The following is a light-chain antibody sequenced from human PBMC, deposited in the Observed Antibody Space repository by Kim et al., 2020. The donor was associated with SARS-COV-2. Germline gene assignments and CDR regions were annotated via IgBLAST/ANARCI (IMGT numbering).Light chain of an antibody. J-gene: IGKJ4*01. CDR2: GTS. Sequence: SPGESAPLSCRASQSISHYYLAWYQQKPGQAPRLLIYGTSNRDTVIPDRFSGSGSGTDFTLTIRSLQSDDFAVDSCQQYRFWPLTFGGGTKVDI. CDR1: QSISHYY. CDR3: QQYRFWPLT. V-gene: IGKV3-20*01.